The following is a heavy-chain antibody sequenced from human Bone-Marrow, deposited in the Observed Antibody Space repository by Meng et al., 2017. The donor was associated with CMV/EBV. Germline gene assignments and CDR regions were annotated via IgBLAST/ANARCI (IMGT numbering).Heavy chain of an antibody. CDR1: GFTFSSYE. J-gene: IGHJ6*02. V-gene: IGHV3-48*03. D-gene: IGHD1-14*01. Sequence: GGSLRLSCAASGFTFSSYEMNWVRQAPGKGLEWVSYISSSGSTIYYADSVKGRFTISRDNSKNTLYLQMNSLRAEDTAVYYCARDATEYGMDVWGQGTTVTVSS. CDR3: ARDATEYGMDV. CDR2: ISSSGSTI.